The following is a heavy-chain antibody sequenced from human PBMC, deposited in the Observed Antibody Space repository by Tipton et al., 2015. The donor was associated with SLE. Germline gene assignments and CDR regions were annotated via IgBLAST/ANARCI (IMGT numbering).Heavy chain of an antibody. Sequence: SLRLSCAASGFTFSDYYMIWICQAPGKGLEWVSYISSSGATIKYADSVKGRFTISRDNAKNSLYLQMNSLRVEDTAVYYCARETPTNWFDPWGQGTLVTVSS. CDR1: GFTFSDYY. V-gene: IGHV3-11*01. CDR2: ISSSGATI. CDR3: ARETPTNWFDP. J-gene: IGHJ5*02.